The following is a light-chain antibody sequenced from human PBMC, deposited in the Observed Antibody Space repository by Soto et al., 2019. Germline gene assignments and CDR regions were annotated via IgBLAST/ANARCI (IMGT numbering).Light chain of an antibody. CDR1: QTVSSTY. CDR2: GAS. J-gene: IGKJ2*01. V-gene: IGKV3-20*01. Sequence: EIVLTQSPGTLSLSPGERATLSCRASQTVSSTYIAWYQQSPGQPPRLLIYGASSRATGIPDRFSGSGSGTDFTLTISRLEPEDLAVYFCQQYGRSPPFTFGQGTKVEIK. CDR3: QQYGRSPPFT.